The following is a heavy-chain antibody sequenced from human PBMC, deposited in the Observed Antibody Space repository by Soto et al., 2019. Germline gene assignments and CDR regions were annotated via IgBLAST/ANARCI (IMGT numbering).Heavy chain of an antibody. V-gene: IGHV4-34*01. CDR2: MSHSGGT. J-gene: IGHJ3*02. D-gene: IGHD1-1*01. CDR3: ARVERGTATTVVDAFDI. Sequence: QVQLQQWGAGLLKPSETLSLTCAVYGGFVSSGSYYWSWIRQPPGKGLEWIGGMSHSGGTHFNPSLKSRVTIAVDTSKNQFSLKMSSVTAAATALYYCARVERGTATTVVDAFDIWGPGTMVTVSS. CDR1: GGFVSSGSYY.